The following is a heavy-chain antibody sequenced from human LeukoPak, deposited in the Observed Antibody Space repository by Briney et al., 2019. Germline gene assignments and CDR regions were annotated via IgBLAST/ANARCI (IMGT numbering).Heavy chain of an antibody. J-gene: IGHJ4*02. CDR2: INPNSGGT. CDR1: GYTFTGYY. CDR3: ARDHLPLLCMMEH. Sequence: ASVKVSCKASGYTFTGYYIHWVRQAPGQGLEWMGWINPNSGGTNYAQKFQGRVTMTRDTSFSTAYMELSRLRSDDTAVYYCARDHLPLLCMMEHWGLGTLVTVSS. V-gene: IGHV1-2*02. D-gene: IGHD1-1*01.